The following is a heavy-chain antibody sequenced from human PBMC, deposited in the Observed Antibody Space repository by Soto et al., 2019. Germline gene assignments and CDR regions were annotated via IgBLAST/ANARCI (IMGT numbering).Heavy chain of an antibody. CDR1: GFTFSSYS. J-gene: IGHJ6*03. Sequence: GGSLRLSCASSGFTFSSYSMNLVRQAPGKGLEWVSYISSSSSTIYYADSVKGRFTISRDNAKNSLYLQMNSLRVDDTAVYYCARDDVHCSGGRCYGVPMDVWGKGTTVTVSS. D-gene: IGHD2-15*01. CDR3: ARDDVHCSGGRCYGVPMDV. CDR2: ISSSSSTI. V-gene: IGHV3-48*01.